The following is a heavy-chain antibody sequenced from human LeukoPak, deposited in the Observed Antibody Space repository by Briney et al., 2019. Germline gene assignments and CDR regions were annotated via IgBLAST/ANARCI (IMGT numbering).Heavy chain of an antibody. J-gene: IGHJ6*02. V-gene: IGHV1-24*01. D-gene: IGHD6-13*01. Sequence: ASVKVSCKVSGYTLTELSMHWVRQAPGKGLEWMGGFDPEDGETIYAQKFQGRVTMTEDTSTDTAYMELSSLRSEDTAVYYCATIRAAAGPSYYYYGMDVWGQGTTVIVSS. CDR2: FDPEDGET. CDR3: ATIRAAAGPSYYYYGMDV. CDR1: GYTLTELS.